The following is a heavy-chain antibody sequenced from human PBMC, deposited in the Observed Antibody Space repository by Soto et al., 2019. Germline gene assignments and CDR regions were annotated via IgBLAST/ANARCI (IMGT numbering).Heavy chain of an antibody. D-gene: IGHD5-18*01. Sequence: ASVKVSCKTSGYTFTLYTLHWVRQAPGQRLEWMGWINTGNGNTKYSQRFQGRVTMSRDTSASTAYMELSSLTSEDTAVYYCAKLGGGYIFGPYLDYWCQGTLVTVSS. CDR3: AKLGGGYIFGPYLDY. CDR1: GYTFTLYT. CDR2: INTGNGNT. J-gene: IGHJ4*02. V-gene: IGHV1-3*04.